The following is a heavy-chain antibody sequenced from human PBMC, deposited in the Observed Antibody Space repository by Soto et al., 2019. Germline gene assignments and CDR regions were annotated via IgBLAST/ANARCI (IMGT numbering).Heavy chain of an antibody. CDR2: ISGSGGST. V-gene: IGHV3-23*01. CDR3: AKDAYRSGALNDYYGMDV. CDR1: VCTVSRNR. Sequence: GWSKRGSGAACVCTVSRNRRSWVRKTQKKGLEWVSAISGSGGSTYYADSVKGRFTISRDNTKNTPYLQMNSLRAEDTAVYYCAKDAYRSGALNDYYGMDVWGQGTTVTVSS. D-gene: IGHD3-10*01. J-gene: IGHJ6*02.